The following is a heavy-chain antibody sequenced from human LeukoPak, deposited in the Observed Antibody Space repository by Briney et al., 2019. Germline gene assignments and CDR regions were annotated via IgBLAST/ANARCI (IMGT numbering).Heavy chain of an antibody. V-gene: IGHV4-59*01. Sequence: PSETLSLTCTVSGGSISSYYWSWVRQPPAKGLEWIGYVPYDGSTNYSPSLKSRVTISLYTSTNQYSLNLSSVTTADTAVYYCARTTTTFDDWGQGTLVTVSS. J-gene: IGHJ4*02. CDR2: VPYDGST. CDR3: ARTTTTFDD. CDR1: GGSISSYY. D-gene: IGHD4-11*01.